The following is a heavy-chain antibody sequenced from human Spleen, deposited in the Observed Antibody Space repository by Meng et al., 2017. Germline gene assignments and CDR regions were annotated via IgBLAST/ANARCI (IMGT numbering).Heavy chain of an antibody. V-gene: IGHV3-23*01. J-gene: IGHJ4*02. Sequence: GGSLRLSCAASGFIFSNYAMSWVRQAPGKGLEWVSGISGSGGSTNYADSVKGRFTISRDNSKNTLFLQMNSLRAEDTAIYYCAKGTRAGSKMGDYWGQGTLVTVSS. CDR3: AKGTRAGSKMGDY. CDR1: GFIFSNYA. D-gene: IGHD3-10*01. CDR2: ISGSGGST.